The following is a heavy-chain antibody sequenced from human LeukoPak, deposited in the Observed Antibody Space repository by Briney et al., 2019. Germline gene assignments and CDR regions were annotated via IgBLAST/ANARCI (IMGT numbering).Heavy chain of an antibody. D-gene: IGHD3-16*01. CDR2: ISSSSSYI. V-gene: IGHV3-21*01. CDR1: GFTFSSDS. CDR3: ARRGGGNYYYYMDV. Sequence: GGSLRLSCAASGFTFSSDSMNWVRQAPGKGLEWVSSISSSSSYIYYADSVKGRFTISRDNAKNSLYLQMNSLRAEDTAVYYCARRGGGNYYYYMDVWGKGTTVTVSS. J-gene: IGHJ6*03.